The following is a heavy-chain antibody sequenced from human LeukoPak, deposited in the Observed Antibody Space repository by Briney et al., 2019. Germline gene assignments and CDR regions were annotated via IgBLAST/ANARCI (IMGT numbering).Heavy chain of an antibody. D-gene: IGHD3-22*01. V-gene: IGHV4-59*01. CDR1: GGSISSYY. CDR3: ARESYYYDRAFDY. Sequence: PSETLSLTCTVSGGSISSYYWSWIRQPPGKGLEWIGHIYYSGSTNYNPSLKSRVTISVDTSKNQFSLKLSSVTAADTAVYYCARESYYYDRAFDYWGQGTLVTVSS. J-gene: IGHJ4*02. CDR2: IYYSGST.